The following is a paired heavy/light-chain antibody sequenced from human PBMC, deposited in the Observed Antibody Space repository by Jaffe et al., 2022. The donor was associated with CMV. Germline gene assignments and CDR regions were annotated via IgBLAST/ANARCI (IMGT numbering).Heavy chain of an antibody. V-gene: IGHV3-23*04. CDR2: IGGSGGST. CDR1: GFTFSNYA. CDR3: AKGGDYDFWRDYYIKNYFDP. Sequence: LVESGGGLVQPGGSLRLSCAASGFTFSNYAMIWVRQAPGRGLEWVSTIGGSGGSTHYAGSVKGRFTISRDNSKNTLYLQMNSLRAEDTAIYYCAKGGDYDFWRDYYIKNYFDPWGQGTQVTVSS. J-gene: IGHJ5*02. D-gene: IGHD3-3*01.
Light chain of an antibody. CDR2: DTS. CDR1: QSVSNY. J-gene: IGKJ3*01. V-gene: IGKV3-11*01. CDR3: QQRSNWPPFFT. Sequence: EIVLTQSPATLSLSPGERVTLSCRASQSVSNYLTWYQQKPGQAPRLLIYDTSNRATGVPARFSGSGSGTDFTLTISSLEPEDFAVYYCQQRSNWPPFFTFGPGTKVDFK.